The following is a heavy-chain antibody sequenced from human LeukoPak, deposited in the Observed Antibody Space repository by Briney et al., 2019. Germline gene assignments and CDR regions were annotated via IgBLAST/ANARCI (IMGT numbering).Heavy chain of an antibody. D-gene: IGHD3-10*01. V-gene: IGHV3-23*01. CDR2: IGGSRGTT. J-gene: IGHJ3*02. CDR3: AKGPHGPGAFDI. Sequence: PGGSLRLSCAASGFTFSSSVMSWVRQAPGKGLEWVSDIGGSRGTTNYADSVKGRFTISRGNSKNTLYLQMNSLRAEDTAVYYCAKGPHGPGAFDIWGQGTMVTVSS. CDR1: GFTFSSSV.